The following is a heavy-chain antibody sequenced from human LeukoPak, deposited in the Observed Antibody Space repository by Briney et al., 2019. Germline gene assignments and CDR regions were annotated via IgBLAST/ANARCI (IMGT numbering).Heavy chain of an antibody. Sequence: MSSETLSLTCAVYGGSFSGYYWSWIRQPPGKGLEWIGEINHSGSTNYNPSLKSRVTISVDTSKNQFSLKLSSVAAADTAVYYCARLGQGDYYGSGSYSDYWGQGTLVTVSS. J-gene: IGHJ4*02. CDR3: ARLGQGDYYGSGSYSDY. D-gene: IGHD3-10*01. V-gene: IGHV4-34*01. CDR1: GGSFSGYY. CDR2: INHSGST.